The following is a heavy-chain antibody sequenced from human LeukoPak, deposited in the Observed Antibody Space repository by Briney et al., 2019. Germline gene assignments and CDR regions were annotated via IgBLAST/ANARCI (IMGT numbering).Heavy chain of an antibody. V-gene: IGHV3-9*01. CDR2: LSWNSGRI. J-gene: IGHJ4*02. CDR3: AKDIPYSGSY. Sequence: PGGSLRLSCVASGFTFDDYPMHWVRQAPGKGLEWVAGLSWNSGRIAYADSVKGRFTISRDNAKNSLYLQMNSLRAEDTALYYCAKDIPYSGSYWGQGTLVTVSS. D-gene: IGHD1-26*01. CDR1: GFTFDDYP.